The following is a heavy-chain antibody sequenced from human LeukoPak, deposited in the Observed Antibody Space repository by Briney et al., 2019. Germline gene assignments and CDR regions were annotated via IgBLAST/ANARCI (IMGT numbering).Heavy chain of an antibody. J-gene: IGHJ5*02. CDR2: IYYSGST. D-gene: IGHD2-2*01. CDR1: GGSISSYY. CDR3: ARLSVVVVPGNRWFDP. Sequence: PSETLSLTCTVSGGSISSYYWSWIRQPPGKGLEWIGYIYYSGSTNYNPSLKSRVTISVDTSKNQFSLKLSSVTAADTAVYYCARLSVVVVPGNRWFDPWGQGTLVTVSS. V-gene: IGHV4-59*01.